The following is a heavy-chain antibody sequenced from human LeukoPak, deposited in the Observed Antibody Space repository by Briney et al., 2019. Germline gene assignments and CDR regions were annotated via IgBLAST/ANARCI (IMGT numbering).Heavy chain of an antibody. CDR3: ARGRGSGWAVDY. J-gene: IGHJ4*02. CDR1: GDSISSSSSY. D-gene: IGHD6-19*01. Sequence: SETLSLTCTVSGDSISSSSSYWGWIRQPPGKGLEWIGSIYYSGSTYYNTSLKSRVTISVDTSKNQFSLKLSPVTAADTAVYYCARGRGSGWAVDYWGQGTLVTVSS. CDR2: IYYSGST. V-gene: IGHV4-39*01.